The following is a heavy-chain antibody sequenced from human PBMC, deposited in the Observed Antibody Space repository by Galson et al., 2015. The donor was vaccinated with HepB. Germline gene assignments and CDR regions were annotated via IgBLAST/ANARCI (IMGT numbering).Heavy chain of an antibody. V-gene: IGHV3-48*01. Sequence: SLRLSCAASGFIFSSYSMNWVRHAPGKALEWVSYISISSSSIYYADSVKGRFTISRDNAKNSLYLHMNSLRAEDTAVYYCARGAQMSRGWYNAFDIWGQGTVVTVSS. CDR2: ISISSSSI. CDR1: GFIFSSYS. D-gene: IGHD6-19*01. CDR3: ARGAQMSRGWYNAFDI. J-gene: IGHJ3*02.